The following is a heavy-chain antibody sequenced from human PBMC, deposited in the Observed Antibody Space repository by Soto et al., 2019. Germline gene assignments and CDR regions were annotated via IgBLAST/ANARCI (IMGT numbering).Heavy chain of an antibody. CDR2: INPSGGST. Sequence: ASVKVSCKASGYTFTSYYMHWVRQAPGQGLEWMGIINPSGGSTSYAQKFQGRVTMTRDTSTSTVYMELSSLRSEDTAVYYCARAVLHTVYCSGGSCYYFDYWGQGTLVTVSS. CDR1: GYTFTSYY. D-gene: IGHD2-15*01. V-gene: IGHV1-46*01. J-gene: IGHJ4*02. CDR3: ARAVLHTVYCSGGSCYYFDY.